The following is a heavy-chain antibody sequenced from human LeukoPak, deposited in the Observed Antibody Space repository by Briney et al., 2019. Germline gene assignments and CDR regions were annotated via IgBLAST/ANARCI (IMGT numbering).Heavy chain of an antibody. CDR1: GFTFSSYA. J-gene: IGHJ6*03. Sequence: GGSLRLSCAASGFTFSSYAMNWVRQAPGKGLEWVSLISSSSSYIYYADSVKGRCTSSRDNAKNSLYLQMSSLRVEDTAVYYCARLRWSPPRGYYYMDVWGKGTTVTVSS. V-gene: IGHV3-21*01. CDR3: ARLRWSPPRGYYYMDV. D-gene: IGHD4-23*01. CDR2: ISSSSSYI.